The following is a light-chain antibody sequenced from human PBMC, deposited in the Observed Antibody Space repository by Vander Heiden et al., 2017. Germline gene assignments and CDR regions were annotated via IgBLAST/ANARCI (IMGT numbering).Light chain of an antibody. CDR2: AAS. Sequence: DIQFTPSPSFLSASVGDRVTITCRASQGISSYLAWYQQKPGKAPKLLIYAASTLQSGVPSRFSGSGCGTEFTLTISSLQPEDFATYYCQQLNSYPLTFGGGTKVEIK. CDR1: QGISSY. CDR3: QQLNSYPLT. J-gene: IGKJ4*01. V-gene: IGKV1-9*01.